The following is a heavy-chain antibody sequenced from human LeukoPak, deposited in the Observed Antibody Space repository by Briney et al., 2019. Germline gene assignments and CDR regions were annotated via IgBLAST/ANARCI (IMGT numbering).Heavy chain of an antibody. CDR2: ISSSGSTI. D-gene: IGHD3-9*01. CDR3: ARDRDDWLNHPSYGMDV. CDR1: GFTFSSYE. J-gene: IGHJ6*04. V-gene: IGHV3-48*03. Sequence: GGSLRLSCAASGFTFSSYEMNWVRQAPGKGREWVSYISSSGSTIYYADSVKGRFTISRDNAKNSLYLQMNSLRAEDTAVYYCARDRDDWLNHPSYGMDVWGKGTTVTVSS.